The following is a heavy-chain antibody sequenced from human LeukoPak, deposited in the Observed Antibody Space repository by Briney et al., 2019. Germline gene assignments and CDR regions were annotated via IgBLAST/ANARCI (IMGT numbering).Heavy chain of an antibody. J-gene: IGHJ4*02. V-gene: IGHV4-59*01. Sequence: PSETLSLTCTFSGGSITSYYWSWIRQSPGKGLEWIGYIHYSGSTNNNPSLKSRVTISVDTSKKQFSLKLSSVTAADTAVYYCARETPYGSGSYPFDYWGQGILVTVSS. D-gene: IGHD3-10*01. CDR1: GGSITSYY. CDR3: ARETPYGSGSYPFDY. CDR2: IHYSGST.